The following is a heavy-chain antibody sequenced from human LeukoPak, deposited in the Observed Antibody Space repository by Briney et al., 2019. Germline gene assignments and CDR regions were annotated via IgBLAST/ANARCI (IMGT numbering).Heavy chain of an antibody. D-gene: IGHD5-24*01. CDR2: IYYSGST. CDR3: ARTARMAGIDY. V-gene: IGHV4-61*01. Sequence: KPSETLSLTCTVSGGSISSSSYYWSWIRQPPGKGLEWIGYIYYSGSTNYNPSLKSRVTISVDTSKNQFSLKLNSVTAADTAVYYCARTARMAGIDYWGQGTLVTVSS. J-gene: IGHJ4*02. CDR1: GGSISSSSYY.